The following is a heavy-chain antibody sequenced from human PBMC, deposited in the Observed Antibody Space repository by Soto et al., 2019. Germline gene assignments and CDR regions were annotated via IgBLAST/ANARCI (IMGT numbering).Heavy chain of an antibody. CDR2: ISYDSTKT. J-gene: IGHJ6*02. Sequence: QVQLVESGGGVVQPGRSLRLSCAAPGFTFNSYGMHWVRQGPGNGLEWVAFISYDSTKTYYADSVKGRFTISRDNSNSALYVHMNSLTGEDTAVYYCARTRSAWSDFHYYSLDVWGQGTTVTVSS. D-gene: IGHD1-26*01. V-gene: IGHV3-30*03. CDR1: GFTFNSYG. CDR3: ARTRSAWSDFHYYSLDV.